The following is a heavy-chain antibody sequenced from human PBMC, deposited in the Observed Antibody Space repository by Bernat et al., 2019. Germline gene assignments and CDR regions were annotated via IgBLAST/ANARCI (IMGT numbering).Heavy chain of an antibody. J-gene: IGHJ4*02. CDR1: GFTFSRYN. D-gene: IGHD2-8*01. V-gene: IGHV3-30-3*01. Sequence: QVQLVESGGGVVQPEMSLRLSCAASGFTFSRYNMHWVRQAPGKGLEWLGFISNDGSYEYYADSVKGRFTFSRDNSKSTVYLQMNSLRPEDTTVYYFTCMQGFDFWGQGTLVAVSS. CDR3: TCMQGFDF. CDR2: ISNDGSYE.